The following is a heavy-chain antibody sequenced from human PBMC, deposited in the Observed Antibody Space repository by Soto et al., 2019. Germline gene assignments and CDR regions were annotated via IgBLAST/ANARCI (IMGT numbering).Heavy chain of an antibody. V-gene: IGHV1-69*13. J-gene: IGHJ5*02. Sequence: SVKVSCKASEGTFSSYAISWVRQAPGQGLEWMGGIIPIFGTANYAQKFQGRVTITADESTSTAYMELSSLRSEDTAVYYCARDLSPRITIFGRFDPWGQGTLVTVSS. CDR1: EGTFSSYA. D-gene: IGHD3-3*01. CDR3: ARDLSPRITIFGRFDP. CDR2: IIPIFGTA.